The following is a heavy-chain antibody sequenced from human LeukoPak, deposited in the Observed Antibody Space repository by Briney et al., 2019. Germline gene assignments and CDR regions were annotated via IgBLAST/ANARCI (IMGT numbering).Heavy chain of an antibody. CDR3: ARQRHGQDS. CDR2: ISGSGGST. D-gene: IGHD5-24*01. Sequence: PGGSLRLSCAASGFTFSSYAMSWVRQAPGKGLEWVSAISGSGGSTYYADSVRGRFTISRDNSENSLYLEMNSLRAEDTAIYYCARQRHGQDSWGQGTLVTVSS. V-gene: IGHV3-23*01. J-gene: IGHJ4*02. CDR1: GFTFSSYA.